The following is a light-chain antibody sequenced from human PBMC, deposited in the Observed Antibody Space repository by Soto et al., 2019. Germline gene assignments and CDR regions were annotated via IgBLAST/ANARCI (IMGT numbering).Light chain of an antibody. J-gene: IGKJ2*01. Sequence: DIQMTQSPSTLSASVGDRVIITCRASQSIGTWLAWYQQKPGTAPKLLMYQASSLESGVPSRFSGSGSGTEFTLTISSVQPDDSATYYCQQYDTYLRGTFSQGTKLEIK. CDR2: QAS. CDR1: QSIGTW. CDR3: QQYDTYLRGT. V-gene: IGKV1-5*03.